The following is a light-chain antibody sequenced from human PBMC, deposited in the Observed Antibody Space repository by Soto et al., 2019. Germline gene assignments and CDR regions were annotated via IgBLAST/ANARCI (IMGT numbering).Light chain of an antibody. V-gene: IGKV1-39*01. Sequence: DIQMTQSPSSLSASVGDRVTITCRASQSISSYLNWYQQKPGKAPKLLIYAASSLQSGVPSRFSGSGSGTDFTLTISSLXPEDFATYYCQQSYSTPQYTFGQGTRLEIK. CDR2: AAS. CDR3: QQSYSTPQYT. J-gene: IGKJ5*01. CDR1: QSISSY.